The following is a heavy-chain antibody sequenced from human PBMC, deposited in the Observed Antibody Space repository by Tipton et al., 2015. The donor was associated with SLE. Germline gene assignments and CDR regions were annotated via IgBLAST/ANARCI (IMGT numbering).Heavy chain of an antibody. J-gene: IGHJ4*02. CDR1: GFTFSSYG. CDR2: LSSSSSYI. D-gene: IGHD5-24*01. V-gene: IGHV3-21*01. CDR3: ARDPGLDGYNILPDY. Sequence: SLRLSCAASGFTFSSYGMHWVRQAPGKGLEWVSSLSSSSSYIYYADSVKGRFTISRDNAKNSLYLQMNSLRAEDTAVYYSARDPGLDGYNILPDYWGQGDLVTVTS.